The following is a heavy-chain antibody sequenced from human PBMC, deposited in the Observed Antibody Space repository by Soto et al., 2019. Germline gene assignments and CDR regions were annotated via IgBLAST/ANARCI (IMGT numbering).Heavy chain of an antibody. CDR1: GGSISGSTYS. CDR2: IHYNGNT. CDR3: ASHPDYEVCSGYIGLYFDY. J-gene: IGHJ4*02. Sequence: PSETLSLTCTVSGGSISGSTYSWSWIRQPPGKGLEWIGNIHYNGNTKYSPSLKSRVTMSVDTSKNHFSLKLISVTAADTAVYYCASHPDYEVCSGYIGLYFDYWGQGTLVTVSS. V-gene: IGHV4-61*03. D-gene: IGHD3-3*01.